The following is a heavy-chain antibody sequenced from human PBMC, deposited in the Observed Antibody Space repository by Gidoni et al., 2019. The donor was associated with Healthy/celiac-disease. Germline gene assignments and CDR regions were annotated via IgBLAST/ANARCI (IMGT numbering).Heavy chain of an antibody. CDR1: GFTFSSYA. Sequence: EVQLLESGGGLVQPGGSLRLSCAASGFTFSSYAMSWVRQAPGKGLEWVSAISGSGGSTYYADSVKGRFTISRDNSKNTLYLQMNSLRAEDTAVYYCAKDPELWFGEFSHFDYWGQGTLVTVSS. J-gene: IGHJ4*02. CDR2: ISGSGGST. V-gene: IGHV3-23*01. CDR3: AKDPELWFGEFSHFDY. D-gene: IGHD3-10*01.